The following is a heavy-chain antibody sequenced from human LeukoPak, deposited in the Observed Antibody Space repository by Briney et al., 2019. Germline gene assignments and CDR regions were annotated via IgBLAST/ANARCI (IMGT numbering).Heavy chain of an antibody. CDR2: IYYSGST. Sequence: SETLSLTCTVSGGSISSSSYYWGWIRQPPGKGLEWIGSIYYSGSTYYNPSLKSRVTISVDTSKNQFSLKLSSVTAADTAVYYCARKKDWENAFDIWGQGTMVTVSS. V-gene: IGHV4-39*07. CDR3: ARKKDWENAFDI. D-gene: IGHD1-26*01. CDR1: GGSISSSSYY. J-gene: IGHJ3*02.